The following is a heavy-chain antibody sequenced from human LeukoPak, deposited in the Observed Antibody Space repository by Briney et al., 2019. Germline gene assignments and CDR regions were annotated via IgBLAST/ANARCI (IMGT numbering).Heavy chain of an antibody. D-gene: IGHD3-3*01. CDR3: ARGSLEKAAPKYYFGY. J-gene: IGHJ4*02. CDR1: GGTFSSYA. Sequence: SVKVSCKASGGTFSSYAISWVRQAPGQGLEWMGGIIPIFGTANYAQKFQGRVTITTDESTSTAYMELSSLRSEDTAVYYCARGSLEKAAPKYYFGYRGQGTLVTVS. CDR2: IIPIFGTA. V-gene: IGHV1-69*05.